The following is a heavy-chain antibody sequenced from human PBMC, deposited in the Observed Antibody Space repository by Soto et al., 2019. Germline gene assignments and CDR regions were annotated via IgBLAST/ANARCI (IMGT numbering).Heavy chain of an antibody. CDR3: ARHHRPGYSYGYNWFDP. V-gene: IGHV5-51*01. Sequence: PGESLKISCKGSGYSFTSYWIGWARQMPGKGLEWMGIIYPGDSDTRYSPSFQGQVTISADKSISTAYLQWSSLKASDTAMYYCARHHRPGYSYGYNWFDPWGQGTLVTVPS. CDR1: GYSFTSYW. J-gene: IGHJ5*02. D-gene: IGHD5-18*01. CDR2: IYPGDSDT.